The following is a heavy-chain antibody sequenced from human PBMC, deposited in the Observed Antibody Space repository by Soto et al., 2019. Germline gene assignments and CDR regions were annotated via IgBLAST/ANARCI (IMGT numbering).Heavy chain of an antibody. J-gene: IGHJ6*02. D-gene: IGHD4-17*01. CDR3: ARGTFLRTGYGDYYYYYGMDV. V-gene: IGHV4-34*01. Sequence: SETLSLTCAVYGGSFSGYYWSWIRQPPGKGLEWIGEINHSGSTNYNPSLKSRVTISVDTSKNQFSLKLSSVTAADTAVYYCARGTFLRTGYGDYYYYYGMDVWGQGTTVTVSS. CDR1: GGSFSGYY. CDR2: INHSGST.